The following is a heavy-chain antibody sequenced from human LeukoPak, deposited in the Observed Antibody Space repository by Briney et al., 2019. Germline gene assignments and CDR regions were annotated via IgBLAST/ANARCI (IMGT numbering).Heavy chain of an antibody. CDR3: ARARVRITIFSF. CDR1: GGTFSSYA. D-gene: IGHD3-3*01. J-gene: IGHJ4*02. V-gene: IGHV1-69*05. CDR2: IIPIFGTA. Sequence: SVKVSCKASGGTFSSYAISWVRQAPGQGLEWMGGIIPIFGTANYAQKFQGRVTMTRNTSISTAYMELSSLRSEDTAVYYCARARVRITIFSFWGQGTLVTVSS.